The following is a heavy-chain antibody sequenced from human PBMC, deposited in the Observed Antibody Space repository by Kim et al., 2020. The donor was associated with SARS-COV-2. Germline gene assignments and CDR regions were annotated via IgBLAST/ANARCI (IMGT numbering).Heavy chain of an antibody. CDR2: ISGSGGST. Sequence: GGSLRLSCAASGFTFSTFAMNWVRQAPGKGLEWVSSISGSGGSTYYADSVKGRLTISRDNSKNTVYLQMNSLRAEDTAVYYCAKGGTGYGDYENWFDPWGQGTLVTVSS. J-gene: IGHJ5*02. CDR3: AKGGTGYGDYENWFDP. D-gene: IGHD4-17*01. V-gene: IGHV3-23*01. CDR1: GFTFSTFA.